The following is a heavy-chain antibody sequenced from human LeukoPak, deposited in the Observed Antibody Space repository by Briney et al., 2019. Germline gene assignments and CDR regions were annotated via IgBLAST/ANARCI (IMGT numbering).Heavy chain of an antibody. CDR3: AKGGSGSSWYYFDY. Sequence: GGSLRLSCVASGFTFSSYGMHWVRQAPGKGLEWVAVISYDGSNKYYADSVKGRFTISRDNSKNTLYLQMNSLRAEDTAVYYCAKGGSGSSWYYFDYWGQGTLVTVSS. J-gene: IGHJ4*02. CDR2: ISYDGSNK. CDR1: GFTFSSYG. D-gene: IGHD6-13*01. V-gene: IGHV3-30*18.